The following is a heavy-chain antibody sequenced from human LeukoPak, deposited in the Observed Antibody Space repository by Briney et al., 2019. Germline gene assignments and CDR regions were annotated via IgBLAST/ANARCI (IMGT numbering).Heavy chain of an antibody. CDR1: GFTFSSYS. CDR3: ARDPTLTDDL. CDR2: ISSSSYYI. Sequence: PGESLRLSCAASGFTFSSYSMNWVRQAPGKGLEWVSSISSSSYYIYYADSVKGRFTISRDNAKNSLYLQMNSPRAEDTAVYYCARDPTLTDDLWGRGTLVTVSS. D-gene: IGHD4/OR15-4a*01. J-gene: IGHJ2*01. V-gene: IGHV3-21*01.